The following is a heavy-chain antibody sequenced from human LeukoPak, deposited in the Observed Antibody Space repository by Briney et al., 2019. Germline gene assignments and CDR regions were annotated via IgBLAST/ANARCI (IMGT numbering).Heavy chain of an antibody. D-gene: IGHD6-25*01. J-gene: IGHJ4*02. CDR2: VYYGRSP. V-gene: IGHV4-39*02. CDR3: ARSSGTGTFSC. Sequence: SETLSLTCTVSGGSISSYYWAWIRQPPGKGLEWIGSVYYGRSPYFNPSLESRATISVDTSKNHFSLKMSSVTAADTAVYYCARSSGTGTFSCWGQGTLVTVSS. CDR1: GGSISSYY.